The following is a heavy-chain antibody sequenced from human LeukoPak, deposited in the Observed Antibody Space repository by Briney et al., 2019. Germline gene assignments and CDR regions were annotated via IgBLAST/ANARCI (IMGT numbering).Heavy chain of an antibody. D-gene: IGHD2-15*01. CDR3: AKGVVAATNAAYYGMDV. V-gene: IGHV3-30*18. CDR2: ISYDESDK. CDR1: GFAFSNYG. Sequence: GGSLRLSCAASGFAFSNYGMHWVRQAPGKGLEWVAVISYDESDKYYADSVKGRFTISRDNSKNTLYLQMNSLRPEDTAVYYCAKGVVAATNAAYYGMDVWGQGTTVTVSS. J-gene: IGHJ6*02.